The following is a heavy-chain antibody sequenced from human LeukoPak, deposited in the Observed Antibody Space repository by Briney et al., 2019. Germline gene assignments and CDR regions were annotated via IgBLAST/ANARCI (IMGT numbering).Heavy chain of an antibody. V-gene: IGHV1-24*01. CDR2: FDPEDGET. J-gene: IGHJ3*02. Sequence: PGGSLRLSCAASGFTFSSYAMHWVRQAPGKGLEWMGGFDPEDGETIYAQKFQGRVTMTEDTSTDTAYMELSSLRPEDTAVYYCATGLEPYSGSYSRAFDIWGQGTMVTVSS. CDR1: GFTFSSYA. D-gene: IGHD1-26*01. CDR3: ATGLEPYSGSYSRAFDI.